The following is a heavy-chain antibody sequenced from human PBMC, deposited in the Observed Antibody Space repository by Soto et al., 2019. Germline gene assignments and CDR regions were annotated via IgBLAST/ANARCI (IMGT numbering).Heavy chain of an antibody. D-gene: IGHD3-3*02. J-gene: IGHJ4*02. V-gene: IGHV4-30-2*01. CDR1: GGSISSGGYY. Sequence: SETLSLTCPVSGGSISSGGYYWSWIRQHPGKGLEWIGNIYHSGTTYYNPSLRGRVTISVDRSKNLFSLQLSSVTAADTAVYYCARTFSNFLRYFDDWGQGTLVNVSS. CDR3: ARTFSNFLRYFDD. CDR2: IYHSGTT.